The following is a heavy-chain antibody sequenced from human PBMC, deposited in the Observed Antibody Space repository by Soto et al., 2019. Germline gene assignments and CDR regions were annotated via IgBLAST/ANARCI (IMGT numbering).Heavy chain of an antibody. J-gene: IGHJ5*02. V-gene: IGHV4-34*01. CDR2: INHSGNT. CDR3: ACLCMVRGFRWFDP. Sequence: QVQLQQWGAGLLKPSETLSLTCAVYGGSFSGYYWSWIRQPPGKGLEWIGEINHSGNTNYNPSPKSRVTISVDASNNQFPLKLSSATAADTAVYYCACLCMVRGFRWFDPWGQGTLVTVSS. CDR1: GGSFSGYY. D-gene: IGHD3-10*01.